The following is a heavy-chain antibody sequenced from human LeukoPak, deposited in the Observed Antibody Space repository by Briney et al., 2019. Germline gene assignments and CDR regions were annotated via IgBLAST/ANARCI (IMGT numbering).Heavy chain of an antibody. CDR1: GGSISSYY. CDR3: ARDGLTGDWNWFDP. V-gene: IGHV4-59*01. D-gene: IGHD7-27*01. Sequence: PSETLSLTCTVSGGSISSYYWSWIRQPPGKGLEWIGYIYYSGSTNYNPSLKSRVTISVDTSKNQFSLKLSSVTAADTAVYYCARDGLTGDWNWFDPWGQGTLVTVSS. J-gene: IGHJ5*02. CDR2: IYYSGST.